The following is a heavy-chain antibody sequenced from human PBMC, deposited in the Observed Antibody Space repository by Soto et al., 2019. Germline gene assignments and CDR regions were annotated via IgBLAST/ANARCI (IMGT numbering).Heavy chain of an antibody. V-gene: IGHV4-34*01. D-gene: IGHD1-26*01. CDR2: INHSGST. CDR3: ARRTLPFDY. CDR1: GVSFSGYY. J-gene: IGHJ4*02. Sequence: SETLSLTCAVYGVSFSGYYWSWIRHPPGKGLEWIGEINHSGSTNYNPSLKSRVTISVDTSKNQFSLKLSSVTAADTAVYYCARRTLPFDYWGQGTLVTVSS.